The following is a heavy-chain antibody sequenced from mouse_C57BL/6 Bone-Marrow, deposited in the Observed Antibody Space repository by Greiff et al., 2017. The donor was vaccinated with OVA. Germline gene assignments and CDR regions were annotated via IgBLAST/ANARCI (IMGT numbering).Heavy chain of an antibody. D-gene: IGHD1-1*01. CDR1: GYTFTIYW. V-gene: IGHV1-64*01. J-gene: IGHJ2*01. Sequence: QVQLQQPGAELVKPGASVKLSCKASGYTFTIYWMHWVKQRPGQGLEWIGMIHPNSGSTNYNEKVKSKATLTVDKSSSTTYMQLSSLTSEDSAVYYCGRRGPTVVSTTDNWGKGTTLTVSS. CDR3: GRRGPTVVSTTDN. CDR2: IHPNSGST.